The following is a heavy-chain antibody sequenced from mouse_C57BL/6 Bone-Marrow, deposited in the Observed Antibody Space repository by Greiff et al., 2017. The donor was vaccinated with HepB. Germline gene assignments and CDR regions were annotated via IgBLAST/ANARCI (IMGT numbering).Heavy chain of an antibody. CDR1: GYSITSGYY. D-gene: IGHD2-1*01. CDR3: AREDYGNYDWYFDV. J-gene: IGHJ1*03. CDR2: ISYDGSN. V-gene: IGHV3-6*01. Sequence: DVQLQESGPGLVKPSQSLSLTCSVTGYSITSGYYWNWIRQFPGNKLEWMGYISYDGSNNYNPSLKNRISITRDTSKNQFFLKLNSVTTEDTATYYCAREDYGNYDWYFDVWGTGTTVTVSS.